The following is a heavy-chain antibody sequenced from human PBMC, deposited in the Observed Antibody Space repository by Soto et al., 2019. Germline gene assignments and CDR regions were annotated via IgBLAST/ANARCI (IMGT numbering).Heavy chain of an antibody. Sequence: VQLVESGGGLVQPGGSLRLSCAASGFTFSSYEMNWVRQAPGKGLEWVSYISSSGSTIYYADSVKGRFTISRDNAKNSLYLQMNSLRAEDTAVYYCANQVGATTYFDYWGQGTLVTVSS. D-gene: IGHD1-26*01. CDR2: ISSSGSTI. J-gene: IGHJ4*02. V-gene: IGHV3-48*03. CDR3: ANQVGATTYFDY. CDR1: GFTFSSYE.